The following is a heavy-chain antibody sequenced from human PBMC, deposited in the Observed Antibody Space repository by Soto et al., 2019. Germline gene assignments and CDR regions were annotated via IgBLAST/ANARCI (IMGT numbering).Heavy chain of an antibody. V-gene: IGHV3-23*01. CDR2: LTPAGTT. CDR3: AKRATTVPTPGNYFDC. J-gene: IGHJ4*02. D-gene: IGHD2-15*01. Sequence: VQLLESGGGLVQPGGSLRLSCAASGFSFSDYSMTWVRQAPGRGLEWVSTLTPAGTTFYADSVKGRFTISRDNYRNTLSLHMYNLRAEDTARYYCAKRATTVPTPGNYFDCWGQGTLVTVSS. CDR1: GFSFSDYS.